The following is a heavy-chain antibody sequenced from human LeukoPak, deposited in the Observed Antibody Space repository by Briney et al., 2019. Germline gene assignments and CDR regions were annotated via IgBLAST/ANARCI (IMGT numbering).Heavy chain of an antibody. CDR3: AKDHVYGGADD. CDR1: GFTFNRYA. CDR2: ISGDGITT. D-gene: IGHD4-23*01. V-gene: IGHV3-43*02. J-gene: IGHJ4*02. Sequence: GSLRLSCAASGFTFNRYAMHWVRQAPGKGLEWVGLISGDGITTYYLDSVKGRFTISRDNSKNSLYLHMNSLRSEDTALYYCAKDHVYGGADDWGQGTLVTVSS.